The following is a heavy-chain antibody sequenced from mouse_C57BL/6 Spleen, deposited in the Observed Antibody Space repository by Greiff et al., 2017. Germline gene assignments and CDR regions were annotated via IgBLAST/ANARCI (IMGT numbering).Heavy chain of an antibody. Sequence: EVKLMESGGGLVQPGGSLKLSCAASGFTFSDYGMAWVRQAPRKGPEWVAFISNLAYSIYYADTVTGRFTISRENAKNTLYLEMSSLRSEDTAMYYCARVYSKAFDYWGQGTTLTVSS. V-gene: IGHV5-15*01. J-gene: IGHJ2*01. CDR1: GFTFSDYG. D-gene: IGHD2-5*01. CDR3: ARVYSKAFDY. CDR2: ISNLAYSI.